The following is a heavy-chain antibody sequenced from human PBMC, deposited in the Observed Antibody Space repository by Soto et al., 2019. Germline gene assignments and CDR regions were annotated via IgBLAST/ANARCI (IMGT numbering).Heavy chain of an antibody. D-gene: IGHD3-22*01. CDR1: GGSLSNYA. CDR3: GRPRTYNYDTSGYRYYYGMDV. Sequence: QVQLVQSGAEVKKPGSSVKVSCKASGGSLSNYATSWVRQAPGQGLEWMGGIIPIFGTANYAQKFQGRVTITADESTSTAYMGLSSLRYEDTAVYYCGRPRTYNYDTSGYRYYYGMDVWGQGTTVTVSS. CDR2: IIPIFGTA. J-gene: IGHJ6*02. V-gene: IGHV1-69*01.